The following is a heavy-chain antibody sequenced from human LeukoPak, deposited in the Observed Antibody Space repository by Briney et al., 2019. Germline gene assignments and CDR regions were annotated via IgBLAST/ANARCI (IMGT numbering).Heavy chain of an antibody. Sequence: GGSLRLSCAVSGFTFSSYWMSWVRQAPGKGLEWVANIKQDGSEKYYVDSVKGRFTISRDNSKDTLYLQMNSLRAEDTAVYYCARDYRFGELLVDYWGQGTLVTVSS. V-gene: IGHV3-7*01. D-gene: IGHD3-10*01. CDR2: IKQDGSEK. CDR3: ARDYRFGELLVDY. J-gene: IGHJ4*02. CDR1: GFTFSSYW.